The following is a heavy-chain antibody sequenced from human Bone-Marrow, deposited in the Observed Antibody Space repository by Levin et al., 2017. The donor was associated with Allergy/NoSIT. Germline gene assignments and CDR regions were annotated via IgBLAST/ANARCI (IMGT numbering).Heavy chain of an antibody. CDR2: ISSSSSTI. J-gene: IGHJ6*02. D-gene: IGHD6-13*01. Sequence: GGSLRLSCAASGFTFSSYSMNWVRQAPGKGLEWVSYISSSSSTIYYADSVKGRFTISRDNAKNSLYLQMNSLRDEDTAVYYCARDKDPSSSWYQDYYYYYGMDVWGQGTTVTVSS. CDR1: GFTFSSYS. V-gene: IGHV3-48*02. CDR3: ARDKDPSSSWYQDYYYYYGMDV.